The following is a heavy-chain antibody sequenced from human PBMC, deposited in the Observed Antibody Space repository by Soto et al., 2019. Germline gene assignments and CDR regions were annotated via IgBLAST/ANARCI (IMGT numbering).Heavy chain of an antibody. D-gene: IGHD2-15*01. CDR3: SHRRADCSGGTCYHWFDP. Sequence: PTLVNPTQTLTLTCTFSGFSLSTNEVGVGWVRQPPGKALEWLGFIYWDDDKHYWPSLKSRLTITKDTSKNHVVLTMTNMDPVDTATYYCSHRRADCSGGTCYHWFDPWGHGILVTVSS. CDR1: GFSLSTNEVG. CDR2: IYWDDDK. J-gene: IGHJ5*02. V-gene: IGHV2-5*02.